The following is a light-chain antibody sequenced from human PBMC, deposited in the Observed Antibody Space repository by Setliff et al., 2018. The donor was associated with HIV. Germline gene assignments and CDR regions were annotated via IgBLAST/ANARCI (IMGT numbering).Light chain of an antibody. Sequence: QSVLTQPASVSGSPGQSLTISCSGTSSDVGGYRYVSWYQQFPGKAPKLIIYAVSNRPSGVSNRFSGSKSGNTASLTISGLQAEDEADYYCSSFTSSNTLVFGGGTKVTVL. CDR3: SSFTSSNTLV. J-gene: IGLJ3*02. CDR1: SSDVGGYRY. V-gene: IGLV2-14*01. CDR2: AVS.